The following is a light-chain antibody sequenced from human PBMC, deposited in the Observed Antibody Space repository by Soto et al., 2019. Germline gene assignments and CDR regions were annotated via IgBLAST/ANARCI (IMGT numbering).Light chain of an antibody. CDR1: SSDVGDYNF. J-gene: IGLJ1*01. CDR2: DVS. V-gene: IGLV2-11*01. Sequence: QSALTQPRSVSGSPGQSVTISCTGNSSDVGDYNFVSWYQQYPGKAPKLVIFDVSKRPSGVPDRFSGSKSGNTASLTISGLQADDEADYYCCSYAGSYTYVFGTGTKVTVL. CDR3: CSYAGSYTYV.